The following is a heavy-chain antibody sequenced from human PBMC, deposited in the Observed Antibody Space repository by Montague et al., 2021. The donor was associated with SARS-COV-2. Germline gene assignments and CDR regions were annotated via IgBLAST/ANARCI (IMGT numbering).Heavy chain of an antibody. V-gene: IGHV4-39*01. CDR2: IYYSGST. D-gene: IGHD1-20*01. CDR3: ARRVTGTTVHYYYYGMDV. Sequence: SETLSLTCTVPGGSISSSSYYWGWIRQPPGKGLEWIGSIYYSGSTYYNPSLKGRVTISVDTSKNQFSLKLSSVTAADTAVYYCARRVTGTTVHYYYYGMDVWGQGTTVTVSS. CDR1: GGSISSSSYY. J-gene: IGHJ6*02.